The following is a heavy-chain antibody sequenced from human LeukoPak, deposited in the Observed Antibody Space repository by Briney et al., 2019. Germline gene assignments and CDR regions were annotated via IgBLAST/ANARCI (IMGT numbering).Heavy chain of an antibody. CDR1: GGSISSGGYY. CDR2: IYYSGST. D-gene: IGHD2-15*01. CDR3: ARGYCSGGSCYSFHWFDP. J-gene: IGHJ5*02. Sequence: SQTLSLTCTVSGGSISSGGYYWSWIRQHPGKGLEWIGYIYYSGSTYYNPSLKSRVTISVDTSKNQFSLKLSSVTAADTAVYYCARGYCSGGSCYSFHWFDPWGQGTLVTVSS. V-gene: IGHV4-31*03.